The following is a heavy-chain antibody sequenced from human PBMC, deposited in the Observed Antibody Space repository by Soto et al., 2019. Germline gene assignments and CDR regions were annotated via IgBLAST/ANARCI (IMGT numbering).Heavy chain of an antibody. D-gene: IGHD1-26*01. CDR3: ARDLDSGSYYFDY. Sequence: ASVKVSCKASGYTFSSYGISWVRQAPGQVLEWMGWISAYTGKTNYAQKLQGRVTMTTDTSTSTAYMEVRSLRSDDTAVYYCARDLDSGSYYFDYWGQGTLVTVSS. CDR2: ISAYTGKT. J-gene: IGHJ4*02. CDR1: GYTFSSYG. V-gene: IGHV1-18*04.